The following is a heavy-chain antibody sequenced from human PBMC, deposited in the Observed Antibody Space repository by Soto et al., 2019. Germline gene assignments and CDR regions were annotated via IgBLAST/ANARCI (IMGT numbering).Heavy chain of an antibody. CDR1: GYAFCGYG. J-gene: IGHJ4*02. D-gene: IGHD3-10*01. CDR2: ISAYSGNT. V-gene: IGHV1-18*01. CDR3: ARDWEPYGSGTYPFDY. Sequence: SVKLYCKAFGYAFCGYGFTCGRQAPGQGLEWMGWISAYSGNTNYAQKLQGRVTMTTDTSTSTVYMELRSLRSDDTAVYYCARDWEPYGSGTYPFDYWGQGTLVTVSS.